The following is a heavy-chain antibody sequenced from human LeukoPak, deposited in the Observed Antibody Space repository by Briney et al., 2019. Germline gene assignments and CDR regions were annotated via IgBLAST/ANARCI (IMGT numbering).Heavy chain of an antibody. D-gene: IGHD4-17*01. CDR1: GGSITTHY. V-gene: IGHV4-59*11. J-gene: IGHJ4*02. CDR2: VHYIDSP. Sequence: SETLSLTCTVSGGSITTHYWSWIRQPPGKGLEWIGYVHYIDSPNFNPSLKSRVTISLDTSKNQFSLKLTSVTAADAAVYYCARDPGHDYGDYFDYWGRGTLVSVSS. CDR3: ARDPGHDYGDYFDY.